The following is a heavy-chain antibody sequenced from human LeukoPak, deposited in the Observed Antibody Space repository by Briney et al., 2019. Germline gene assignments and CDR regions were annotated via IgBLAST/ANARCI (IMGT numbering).Heavy chain of an antibody. V-gene: IGHV4-4*07. CDR1: GGSISSYY. CDR3: ASLRRAAADPFAFDI. CDR2: IYTSGST. Sequence: SETLSLTCTVSGGSISSYYWSWIRQPAGKGLEWIGRIYTSGSTNYNPSLKSRVTMSVDTSKNQFSLKLSSVTAADTAVYYCASLRRAAADPFAFDIWGQGTMVTVSS. D-gene: IGHD6-13*01. J-gene: IGHJ3*02.